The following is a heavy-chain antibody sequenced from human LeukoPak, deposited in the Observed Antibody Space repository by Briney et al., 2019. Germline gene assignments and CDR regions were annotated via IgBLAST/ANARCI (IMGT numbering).Heavy chain of an antibody. J-gene: IGHJ4*02. Sequence: GESLKISCKGSGYSFTSYWIGWVRQMPGKGLEWMGIIYPGDSDTRYSPSFQGQVTISADKSISTAYLQWSSLKASDTAMYYCARRVRFLEWKSNYYFDYWGQGTLVTVSS. V-gene: IGHV5-51*01. D-gene: IGHD3-3*01. CDR2: IYPGDSDT. CDR1: GYSFTSYW. CDR3: ARRVRFLEWKSNYYFDY.